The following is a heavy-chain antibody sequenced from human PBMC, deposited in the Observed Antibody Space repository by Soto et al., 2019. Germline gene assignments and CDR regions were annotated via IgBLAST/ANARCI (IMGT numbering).Heavy chain of an antibody. J-gene: IGHJ4*02. CDR2: ISGSGGST. D-gene: IGHD2-2*01. CDR3: AKDEYQLLSGRRGFPYYFDY. CDR1: GFTFSSYA. Sequence: EVQLLESGGGLVQPGGSLRLSCAASGFTFSSYAMSWVRQAPGKGLDWVAAISGSGGSTYYADSVKGRFTISRDNSKNTLYVQMNSLRADDTARYYCAKDEYQLLSGRRGFPYYFDYWGQGTLATACS. V-gene: IGHV3-23*01.